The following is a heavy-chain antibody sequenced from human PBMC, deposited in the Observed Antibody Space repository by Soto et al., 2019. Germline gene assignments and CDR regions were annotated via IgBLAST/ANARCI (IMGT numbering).Heavy chain of an antibody. CDR2: INSDGSST. J-gene: IGHJ4*02. CDR1: GLTFSSYW. V-gene: IGHV3-74*01. CDR3: ALSHTVTTDY. Sequence: EVQLVESGGGLVQPGGSLRLSCAASGLTFSSYWMHWVRQAPGKGLVWVSRINSDGSSTSYADSVKGRFTISRDNAKNTLYLHMNSLSAEDTAVYYSALSHTVTTDYGGQGTLVTVSS. D-gene: IGHD4-17*01.